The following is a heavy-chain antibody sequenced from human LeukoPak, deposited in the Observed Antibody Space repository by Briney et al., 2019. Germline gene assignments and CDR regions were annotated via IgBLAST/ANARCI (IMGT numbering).Heavy chain of an antibody. CDR1: GFTFSSYS. D-gene: IGHD1-26*01. J-gene: IGHJ4*02. CDR3: AKGIVGATTADC. V-gene: IGHV3-21*04. Sequence: GGSLRLSCAASGFTFSSYSMNWVRQAPGKGLEWVSSISSSSSYIYYADSVKGRFTISRDNSKNTLYLQMNSLRAEDTAVYYCAKGIVGATTADCWGQGTLVTVSS. CDR2: ISSSSSYI.